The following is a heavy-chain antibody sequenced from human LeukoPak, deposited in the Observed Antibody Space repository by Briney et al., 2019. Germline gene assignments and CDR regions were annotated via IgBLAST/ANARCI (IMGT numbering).Heavy chain of an antibody. V-gene: IGHV1-69*01. CDR2: IIPIFGTA. J-gene: IGHJ4*01. D-gene: IGHD3-9*01. CDR1: GGTFSSYA. Sequence: SVTVSCKASGGTFSSYAISWVRQAPGQGLEWMGGIIPIFGTANYAQKFQGRVTITADESTSTAYMELSSLRSEDTAVYYCASSLRADWLFPPVVWGHGTLVTVSS. CDR3: ASSLRADWLFPPVV.